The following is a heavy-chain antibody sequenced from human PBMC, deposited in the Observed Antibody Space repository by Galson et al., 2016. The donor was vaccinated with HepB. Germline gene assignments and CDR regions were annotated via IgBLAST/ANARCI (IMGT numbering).Heavy chain of an antibody. J-gene: IGHJ6*02. CDR2: INGDGSIT. CDR1: GFTFSSHW. Sequence: SLRLSCAASGFTFSSHWIHWVRQGPGKGLVWVSRINGDGSITTYADSVKVRFTISRDNAKNTLYLQMNSLRAADTAVYYCVRGTVDKPGLDVWGQGTTVTVSS. CDR3: VRGTVDKPGLDV. V-gene: IGHV3-74*01. D-gene: IGHD1-1*01.